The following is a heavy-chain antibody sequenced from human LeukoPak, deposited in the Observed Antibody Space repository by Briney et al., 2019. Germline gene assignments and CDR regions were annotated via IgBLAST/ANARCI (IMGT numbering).Heavy chain of an antibody. CDR2: IYYSGST. V-gene: IGHV4-59*01. CDR1: GGSISSYY. Sequence: SETLSLTCTVSGGSISSYYWSWIRQPPGKGLEWIGYIYYSGSTSYNPSLKSRVTISVDTSKNQFSLKLRSVTAADTPVYYCARYSGSYPHDAFEIWGQGTMVTVSS. D-gene: IGHD1-26*01. CDR3: ARYSGSYPHDAFEI. J-gene: IGHJ3*02.